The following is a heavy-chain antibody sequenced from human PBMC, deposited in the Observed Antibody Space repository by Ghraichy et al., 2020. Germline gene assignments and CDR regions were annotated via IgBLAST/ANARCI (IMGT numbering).Heavy chain of an antibody. V-gene: IGHV4-30-2*01. Sequence: SETLSLTCAVSGGSISSGGYSWSWIRQPPGKGLEWIGYIYHSGSTYYNPSLKSRVTISVDRSKNQFSLKLSSVTAADTAVYYCARSRAAILKHFGGRAFDIWGNGTMVTVSS. CDR2: IYHSGST. CDR3: ARSRAAILKHFGGRAFDI. CDR1: GGSISSGGYS. J-gene: IGHJ3*02. D-gene: IGHD3-16*01.